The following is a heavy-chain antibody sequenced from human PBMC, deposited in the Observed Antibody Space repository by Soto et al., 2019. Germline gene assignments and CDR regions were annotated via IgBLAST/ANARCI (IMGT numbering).Heavy chain of an antibody. D-gene: IGHD3-3*01. V-gene: IGHV3-30*18. CDR1: GFTFSSYG. CDR2: ISYDGSNK. J-gene: IGHJ6*02. Sequence: GGSLRLSCAASGFTFSSYGMHWVRQAPGKGLEWVAVISYDGSNKYYADSVKGRFTISRDNSKNTLYLQMNSLRAEDTAVYYCAKDGYDFWSGYYTGIGGREPPDYYYYYGMDVWGHGTTVTVSS. CDR3: AKDGYDFWSGYYTGIGGREPPDYYYYYGMDV.